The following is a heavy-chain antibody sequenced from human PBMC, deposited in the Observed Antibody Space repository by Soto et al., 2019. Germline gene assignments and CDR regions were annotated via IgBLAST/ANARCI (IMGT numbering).Heavy chain of an antibody. Sequence: SETLSLTCTVSGGSLNIYYWTWIRQTPGKGLEWIGSIFYTGTMNRNPSLKSRVTISLDTSASLFSLKLTSVTAADTAVYYCARRLEGTSMVDPWGQGTLVTVSS. V-gene: IGHV4-59*08. CDR2: IFYTGTM. CDR1: GGSLNIYY. D-gene: IGHD5-18*01. J-gene: IGHJ5*02. CDR3: ARRLEGTSMVDP.